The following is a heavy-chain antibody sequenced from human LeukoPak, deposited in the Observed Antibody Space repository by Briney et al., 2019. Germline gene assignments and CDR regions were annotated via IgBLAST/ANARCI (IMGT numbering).Heavy chain of an antibody. J-gene: IGHJ4*02. Sequence: SETLSLTCGVSCLSISTYYWSWLRQPPGKGLERLGYLYSSGSPNYNPPLKSRVSISEDTSKNDVSLNLNSVTAGTAPVYYCARPGRKAGPFTYWGQGTLVTVSS. CDR1: CLSISTYY. CDR2: LYSSGSP. V-gene: IGHV4-59*08. D-gene: IGHD6-13*01. CDR3: ARPGRKAGPFTY.